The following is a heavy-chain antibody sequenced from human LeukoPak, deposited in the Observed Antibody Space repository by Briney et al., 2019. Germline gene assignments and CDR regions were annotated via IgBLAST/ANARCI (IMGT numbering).Heavy chain of an antibody. V-gene: IGHV4-34*01. J-gene: IGHJ4*02. D-gene: IGHD2-2*02. CDR3: ARWGLGYCSSTSCYKFDY. CDR2: INHSGST. Sequence: PSETLSLTCTVSGGSIRSYYWSWIRQPPGKGLEWIGEINHSGSTNYNPSLKSRVTISVDTSKNQFSLKLSSVTAADTAVYYCARWGLGYCSSTSCYKFDYWGQGTLVTVSS. CDR1: GGSIRSYY.